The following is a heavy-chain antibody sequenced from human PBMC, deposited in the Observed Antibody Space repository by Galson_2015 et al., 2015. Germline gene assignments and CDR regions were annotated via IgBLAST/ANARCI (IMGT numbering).Heavy chain of an antibody. D-gene: IGHD3-22*01. CDR3: AREVGDYYDSSGSFDY. J-gene: IGHJ4*02. V-gene: IGHV4-59*01. CDR2: IYYSGST. Sequence: ETLSLTCTVSGGSISSYYWSWIRQPPGKGLEWIGYIYYSGSTNYNPSLKSRVTISVDTSKNQFSLKLSSVTAADTAVYYCAREVGDYYDSSGSFDYWGQGTLVTVSS. CDR1: GGSISSYY.